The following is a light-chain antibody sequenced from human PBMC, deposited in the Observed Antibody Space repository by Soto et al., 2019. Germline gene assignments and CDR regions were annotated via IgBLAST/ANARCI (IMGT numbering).Light chain of an antibody. CDR2: DVS. CDR3: QQFNTYPII. CDR1: QDIRCD. J-gene: IGKJ5*01. Sequence: AIQLTQSPSSLSASVGDRVTITCRASQDIRCDLAWYQQQPGKPPKLLIFDVSTLQSGVPSRFSGSGSGTDFTLTISSLQPEDFATYYCQQFNTYPIIFGQGTRLEIK. V-gene: IGKV1-13*02.